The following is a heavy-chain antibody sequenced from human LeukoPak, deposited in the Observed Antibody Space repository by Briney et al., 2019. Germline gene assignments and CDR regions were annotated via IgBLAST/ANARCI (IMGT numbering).Heavy chain of an antibody. V-gene: IGHV3-23*01. Sequence: PGGSLRLSCAASGFTFSSYAMSWVRQAPGKGLEWVSAISGSGGSTYYADSVKGRFTISRDNSKNTLYLQMNSLRAEDTAVYYCAREFNYYGSGSYVYYFDYWGQGTLVTVSS. J-gene: IGHJ4*02. CDR1: GFTFSSYA. CDR3: AREFNYYGSGSYVYYFDY. D-gene: IGHD3-10*01. CDR2: ISGSGGST.